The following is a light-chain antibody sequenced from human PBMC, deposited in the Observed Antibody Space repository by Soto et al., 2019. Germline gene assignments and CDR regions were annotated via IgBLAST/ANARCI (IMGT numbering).Light chain of an antibody. V-gene: IGKV1-5*03. CDR2: KAS. CDR1: QTVRNW. Sequence: DIQMTQSPTTLSASVGDRAIITCRASQTVRNWLAWFQQKPGEAPKLLIYKASRLESGVSSRFSGSGYGTDFTLTITNLVPGDSATYFCQQYDASPLTFGQRTKLEIK. CDR3: QQYDASPLT. J-gene: IGKJ2*01.